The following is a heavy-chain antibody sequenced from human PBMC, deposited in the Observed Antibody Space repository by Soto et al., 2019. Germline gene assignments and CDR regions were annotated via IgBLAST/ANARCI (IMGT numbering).Heavy chain of an antibody. CDR1: GGSISSYY. CDR3: ARDKITGLFHY. V-gene: IGHV4-59*12. CDR2: IYYSGST. J-gene: IGHJ4*02. Sequence: SETLSRTCTVSGGSISSYYWRWIRQPPGKGLEWIGYIYYSGSTNYNPPLKSRVTISVDTSKNQFSLKLTSVTAADTAVYYCARDKITGLFHYWGQGTLVTVS. D-gene: IGHD2-8*02.